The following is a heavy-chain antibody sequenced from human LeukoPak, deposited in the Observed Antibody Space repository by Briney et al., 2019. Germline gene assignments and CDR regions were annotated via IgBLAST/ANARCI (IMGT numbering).Heavy chain of an antibody. D-gene: IGHD2-2*02. V-gene: IGHV6-1*01. CDR3: ARGHEDIVVVPAAIYYFDY. J-gene: IGHJ4*02. CDR2: TYYRSKWYN. Sequence: SQTLSLTCAISGDSVSSNSAAWNWIRQSPSRGPEWLGRTYYRSKWYNDYAVSVKSRITINPDTSKNQFSLQLNSVTPEDTAVYYCARGHEDIVVVPAAIYYFDYWGQGTLVTVSS. CDR1: GDSVSSNSAA.